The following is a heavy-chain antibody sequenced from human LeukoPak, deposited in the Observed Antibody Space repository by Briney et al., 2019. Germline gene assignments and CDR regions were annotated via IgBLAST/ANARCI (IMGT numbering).Heavy chain of an antibody. CDR3: ARVPAAGTGFGY. V-gene: IGHV3-23*01. CDR2: ITYSNDSI. D-gene: IGHD6-13*01. Sequence: GGSLRLSCAASGFTFSSYAMSWVRQAPGKGLGWVSEITYSNDSIDYADSVKGRFTISRDNSKNTLYLQMNSLSAEDTAVYYCARVPAAGTGFGYWGQGTLVTVSS. CDR1: GFTFSSYA. J-gene: IGHJ4*02.